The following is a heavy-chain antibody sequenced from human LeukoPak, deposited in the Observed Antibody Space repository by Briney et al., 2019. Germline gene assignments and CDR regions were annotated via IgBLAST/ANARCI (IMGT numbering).Heavy chain of an antibody. CDR3: TRDMYRSSWYVSAFDI. D-gene: IGHD6-13*01. Sequence: GGSLRLSCTASGFTFGDYAMSWVRQAPGKGLEWVGFIRSKAYGGTTEYAASVKGRFTISRDDSKSIPYLQMNSLKTEDTAVYYCTRDMYRSSWYVSAFDIWGQGTMVTVSS. CDR1: GFTFGDYA. CDR2: IRSKAYGGTT. V-gene: IGHV3-49*04. J-gene: IGHJ3*02.